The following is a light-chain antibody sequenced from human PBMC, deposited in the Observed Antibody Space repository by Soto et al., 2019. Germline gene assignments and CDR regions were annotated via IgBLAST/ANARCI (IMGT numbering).Light chain of an antibody. CDR3: SSSAGINTDVI. CDR1: SSDVGGYVY. V-gene: IGLV2-8*01. J-gene: IGLJ2*01. Sequence: QSALTQPPSASGSPGQSVTISCTGTSSDVGGYVYVSWYQQYPGKAPKLMIFEVNKRASGVPDRFSGSKSGNTASLTVSGLQAEDEADYYCSSSAGINTDVIFGGGTKLTVL. CDR2: EVN.